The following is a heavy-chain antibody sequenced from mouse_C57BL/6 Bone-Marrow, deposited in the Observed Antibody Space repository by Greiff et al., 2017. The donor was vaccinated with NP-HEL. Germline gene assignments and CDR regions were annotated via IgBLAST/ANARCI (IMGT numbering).Heavy chain of an antibody. Sequence: EVQLVESGGGLVKPGGSLKLSCAASGFTFSDYGMHWVRQAPEKGLEWVAYISSGSSTIYYADTVKGRFTISRDNAKNTLFLQMTSLRSEDTAMYYCARSDQAWFAYWGQGTLVTVSA. D-gene: IGHD3-2*02. CDR2: ISSGSSTI. J-gene: IGHJ3*01. CDR1: GFTFSDYG. V-gene: IGHV5-17*01. CDR3: ARSDQAWFAY.